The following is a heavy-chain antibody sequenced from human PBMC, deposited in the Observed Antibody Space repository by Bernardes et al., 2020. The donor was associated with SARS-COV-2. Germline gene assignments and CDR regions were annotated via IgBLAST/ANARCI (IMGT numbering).Heavy chain of an antibody. V-gene: IGHV1-18*01. CDR1: GYAFSTHD. D-gene: IGHD2-2*01. CDR2: ISPNVGSS. Sequence: ASVKVSCKASGYAFSTHDITWIRQAPGQGLEWMGWISPNVGSSYYAQRFQDRLTLTTDASTNTAYMELRGLTSDDTAVYYCARGFSSRPTPHDAFDIWDQGTLVTVSS. CDR3: ARGFSSRPTPHDAFDI. J-gene: IGHJ3*02.